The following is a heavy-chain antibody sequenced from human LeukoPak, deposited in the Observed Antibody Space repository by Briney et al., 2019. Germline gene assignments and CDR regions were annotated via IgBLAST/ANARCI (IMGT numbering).Heavy chain of an antibody. V-gene: IGHV3-7*01. D-gene: IGHD2-15*01. CDR2: IKQDGSEK. J-gene: IGHJ6*02. CDR3: ARDRGGGSYYYYYGMDV. Sequence: PGGSLRLSCAASGFTFSSDWMSWVRQAPGKGLEWVANIKQDGSEKYYVDSVKGRFTISRDNAKNSLYLQMNSLRAEATAVYSCARDRGGGSYYYYYGMDVWGQGTTVTVSS. CDR1: GFTFSSDW.